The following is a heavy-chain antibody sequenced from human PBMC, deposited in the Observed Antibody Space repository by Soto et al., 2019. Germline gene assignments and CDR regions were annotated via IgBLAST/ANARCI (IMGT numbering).Heavy chain of an antibody. D-gene: IGHD6-6*01. V-gene: IGHV4-34*01. Sequence: QVQLQQWGAGLLKPSETLSLTCAVYGGSFSGYYWSWIRQPPGKGLEWIGEINHSGSTNYNPSLKSRVTISVDTSKNQFSLELSSVTAADTAVYYSARGQMKYHLDYWGQGTLVTVSS. J-gene: IGHJ4*02. CDR3: ARGQMKYHLDY. CDR1: GGSFSGYY. CDR2: INHSGST.